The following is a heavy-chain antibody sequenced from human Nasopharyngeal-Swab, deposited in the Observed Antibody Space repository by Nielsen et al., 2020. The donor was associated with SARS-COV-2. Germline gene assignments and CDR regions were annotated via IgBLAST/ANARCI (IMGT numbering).Heavy chain of an antibody. J-gene: IGHJ4*02. Sequence: GESLKISCAASGFIFSESAMHWVRQASGKGPEWLGRIGDKAHNYATTYGASMKGRFTISRDDSKNTAFLQMDSLKTEDTALYYCTTDFYFDYWGQGTLVTVSS. CDR2: IGDKAHNYAT. V-gene: IGHV3-73*01. CDR1: GFIFSESA. CDR3: TTDFYFDY.